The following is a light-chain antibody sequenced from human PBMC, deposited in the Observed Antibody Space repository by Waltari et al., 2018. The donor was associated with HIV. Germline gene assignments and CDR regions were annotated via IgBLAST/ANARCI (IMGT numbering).Light chain of an antibody. CDR3: KSYDSSLSGSVV. Sequence: QSVLTQPPSVSGAPGQRVTISCTGSSSNIGAGYDVHWYQQLPGTAPKLLIYGNRNRPSWVLDRLSGSKSGTAACLAITGLQAEDEAEYYCKSYDSSLSGSVVVGGGTKLTVL. CDR2: GNR. V-gene: IGLV1-40*01. CDR1: SSNIGAGYD. J-gene: IGLJ2*01.